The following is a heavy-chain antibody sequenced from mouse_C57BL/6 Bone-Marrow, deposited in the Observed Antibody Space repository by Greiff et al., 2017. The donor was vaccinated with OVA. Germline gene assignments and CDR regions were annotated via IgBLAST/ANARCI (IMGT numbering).Heavy chain of an antibody. CDR3: ARELRFYYFDY. D-gene: IGHD1-1*01. CDR2: ISYSGST. Sequence: EVQGVESGPGMVKPSQSLSLTCTVTGYSITSGYDWHWIRHFPGNKLEWMGYISYSGSTNYNPSLKSRISITHDTSKNHFFLKLNSVTTEDTATYYCARELRFYYFDYWGQGTTLTDSS. J-gene: IGHJ2*01. CDR1: GYSITSGYD. V-gene: IGHV3-1*01.